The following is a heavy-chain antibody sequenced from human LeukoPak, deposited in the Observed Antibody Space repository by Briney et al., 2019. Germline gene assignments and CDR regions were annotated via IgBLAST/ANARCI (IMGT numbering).Heavy chain of an antibody. J-gene: IGHJ4*02. Sequence: GASVKVSCKASGYTFTGYYMQWVRQAPGQGLEWMGWINPNSGGTNYAQKFQGRVTMTRDTSISTAYMELSRLRSDDTAVYYCARDRYDFWSGYYTGGPFDYWGQGTLVTVSS. D-gene: IGHD3-3*01. CDR2: INPNSGGT. V-gene: IGHV1-2*02. CDR1: GYTFTGYY. CDR3: ARDRYDFWSGYYTGGPFDY.